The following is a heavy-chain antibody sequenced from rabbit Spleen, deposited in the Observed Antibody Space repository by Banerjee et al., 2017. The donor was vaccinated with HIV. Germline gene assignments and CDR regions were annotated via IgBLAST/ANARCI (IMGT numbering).Heavy chain of an antibody. CDR3: ARSPFNF. J-gene: IGHJ4*01. Sequence: QSLEESGGDLVKPGASLTLTCTASGFSFSSSYWICWVRQAPGKGLEWIACIYAGSSGSTYYASWAKGRFTISKTSSTTVTLQMTSLTAADTATYFCARSPFNFWGPGTLVT. CDR2: IYAGSSGST. V-gene: IGHV1S40*01. CDR1: GFSFSSSYW.